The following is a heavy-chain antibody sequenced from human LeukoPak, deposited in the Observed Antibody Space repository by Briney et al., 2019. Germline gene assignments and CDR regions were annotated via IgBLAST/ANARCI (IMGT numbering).Heavy chain of an antibody. J-gene: IGHJ6*02. CDR2: IRHDGGT. V-gene: IGHV4-34*01. CDR1: GASLSGYY. CDR3: ARITRITIFGVVTRYDYYYGMDV. D-gene: IGHD3-3*01. Sequence: PSETLSLTCTVYGASLSGYYWSWIRQPPGKGLEWIGEIRHDGGTTYNPSLKSRVNISKDTSKNHFSLKLSSVTAADTAVYYCARITRITIFGVVTRYDYYYGMDVWGQGTTVTVSS.